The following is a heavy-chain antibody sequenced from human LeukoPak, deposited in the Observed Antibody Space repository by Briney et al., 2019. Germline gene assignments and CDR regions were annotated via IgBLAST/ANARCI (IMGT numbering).Heavy chain of an antibody. J-gene: IGHJ4*02. CDR1: GGSISSYY. Sequence: PSETLSLTCTVSGGSISSYYWSWIRQPPGKGLEWIGYIHYSGSTNYNPSLKSRVTISVDTSKSQFSLKLSSVTAADTAVYYCARGGYYDFWSGYTSDYFDYWGQGTLVTVSS. CDR3: ARGGYYDFWSGYTSDYFDY. V-gene: IGHV4-59*01. CDR2: IHYSGST. D-gene: IGHD3-3*01.